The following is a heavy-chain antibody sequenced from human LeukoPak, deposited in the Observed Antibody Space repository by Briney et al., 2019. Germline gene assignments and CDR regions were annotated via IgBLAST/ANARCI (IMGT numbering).Heavy chain of an antibody. Sequence: GESLKISCKGSGYSFTTYWIGWVRQMPGKGLEWMGIIYPGDSDTSYSPSFQGQVTISADKSLTTAYLQWSSLKASDTAMYYCARRSYSSAWSLGYWGQGTLVTVSS. J-gene: IGHJ4*02. CDR3: ARRSYSSAWSLGY. D-gene: IGHD6-19*01. CDR1: GYSFTTYW. V-gene: IGHV5-51*01. CDR2: IYPGDSDT.